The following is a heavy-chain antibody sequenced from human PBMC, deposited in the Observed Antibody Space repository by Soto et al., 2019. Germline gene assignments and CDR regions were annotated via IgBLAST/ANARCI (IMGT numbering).Heavy chain of an antibody. Sequence: ASVKVSCKASGYTFTSHDINWVRQATGQGLEWMGWMNPKSGNTDYAQKFQGWVTMTRDTSISTVYMELSRLRSDDTAVYYCARVAYDILTGPMDEDAFDIWGQGTMVTVSS. D-gene: IGHD3-9*01. CDR3: ARVAYDILTGPMDEDAFDI. V-gene: IGHV1-8*01. J-gene: IGHJ3*02. CDR1: GYTFTSHD. CDR2: MNPKSGNT.